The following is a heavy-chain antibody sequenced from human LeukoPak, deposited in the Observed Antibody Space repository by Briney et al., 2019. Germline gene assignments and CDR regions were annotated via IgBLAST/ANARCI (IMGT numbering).Heavy chain of an antibody. CDR3: ARAFRSGTTYDWFDP. D-gene: IGHD1-7*01. CDR2: INHSGST. V-gene: IGHV4-34*01. Sequence: SETLSLTCTVSGGSISRYYWSWIRQPPGKGLEWIGEINHSGSTNYNPSLKSRVTISVDTSKNQFSLKLSSVTAADTAVYYCARAFRSGTTYDWFDPWGQGTLVTVSS. CDR1: GGSISRYY. J-gene: IGHJ5*02.